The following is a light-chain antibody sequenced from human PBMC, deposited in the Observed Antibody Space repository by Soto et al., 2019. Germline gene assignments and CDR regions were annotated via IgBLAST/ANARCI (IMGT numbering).Light chain of an antibody. CDR1: QSISTC. V-gene: IGKV1-5*01. J-gene: IGKJ4*01. Sequence: DIQMTQSPSTLSASVGDRVTITCRASQSISTCLAWYQQKPGKAPKLLIYGASSLASGVPSRFSGSGSGTDFTLTISCLQSEDFATYYCQQYYSYPVTFGGGTKVDI. CDR2: GAS. CDR3: QQYYSYPVT.